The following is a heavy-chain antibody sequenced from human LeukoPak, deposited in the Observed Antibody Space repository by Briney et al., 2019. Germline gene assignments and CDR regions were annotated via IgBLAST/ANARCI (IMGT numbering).Heavy chain of an antibody. J-gene: IGHJ4*02. D-gene: IGHD2/OR15-2a*01. V-gene: IGHV3-30*04. CDR2: IAYDASNR. CDR1: GFTFSSFH. CDR3: ARDPQIGPGDYFDY. Sequence: GGSLRLSCAASGFTFSSFHMHWVRQAPGKGLEWVAVIAYDASNRIYADSVKGRFTISRDDSKNTLYLQMNSLRPDDTALYYCARDPQIGPGDYFDYWGQGTLVTVSS.